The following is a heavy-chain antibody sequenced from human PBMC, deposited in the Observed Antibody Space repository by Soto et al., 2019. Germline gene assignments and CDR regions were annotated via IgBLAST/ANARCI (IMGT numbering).Heavy chain of an antibody. D-gene: IGHD2-2*01. CDR1: GFTVSIYW. V-gene: IGHV3-7*03. J-gene: IGHJ5*02. CDR3: ARGYCSATNCHANWFDP. CDR2: IKHDGSEK. Sequence: GGALSRSCSASGFTVSIYWMNWVRQTPGMGLEWVANIKHDGSEKYYVDSVKGRFTISRDNAKNSLYLQMNSLRAEDTAVYFCARGYCSATNCHANWFDPWGQGTLVTVPQ.